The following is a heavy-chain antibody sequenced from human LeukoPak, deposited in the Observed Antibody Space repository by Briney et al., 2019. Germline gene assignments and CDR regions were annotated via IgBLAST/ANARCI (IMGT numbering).Heavy chain of an antibody. D-gene: IGHD4-17*01. J-gene: IGHJ4*02. CDR3: ARVDYGDYGFDY. CDR1: GFTFSSNY. CDR2: IYSGGST. V-gene: IGHV3-66*01. Sequence: PGGSLRLSFAASGFTFSSNYMSWVRQAPGKGLEWVSVIYSGGSTYYADSVKGRFTISRDNSKNTLYLQMNSLRAEDTAVYYCARVDYGDYGFDYWGQGTLVTVSS.